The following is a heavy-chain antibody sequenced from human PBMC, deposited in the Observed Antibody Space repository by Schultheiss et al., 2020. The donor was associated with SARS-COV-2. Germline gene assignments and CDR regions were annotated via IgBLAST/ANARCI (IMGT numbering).Heavy chain of an antibody. CDR1: GFTVSSNY. Sequence: GESLKISCAASGFTVSSNYMSWVRQAPGKGLEWVSAISGSGGSTYYADSVKGRFTISRDNSKNTLYLQMNSLRAEDTAVYYCVKGHYDFWTRDYFDYWGQGTLVTVSS. V-gene: IGHV3-23*01. D-gene: IGHD3-3*01. J-gene: IGHJ4*02. CDR3: VKGHYDFWTRDYFDY. CDR2: ISGSGGST.